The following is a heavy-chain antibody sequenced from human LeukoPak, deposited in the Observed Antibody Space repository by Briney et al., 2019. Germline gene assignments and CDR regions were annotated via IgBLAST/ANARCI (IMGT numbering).Heavy chain of an antibody. V-gene: IGHV3-30*18. CDR2: ISYDGSNK. CDR1: GFTFSSYG. CDR3: AKAKTNWEVDY. D-gene: IGHD7-27*01. Sequence: GGSLRLSWAASGFTFSSYGMHWVRQAPGKGLEWVAVISYDGSNKYYADSVKGRFTISRDNSKNTLYLQMNSLRAEDTAVYYCAKAKTNWEVDYWGQGTLVTVSS. J-gene: IGHJ4*02.